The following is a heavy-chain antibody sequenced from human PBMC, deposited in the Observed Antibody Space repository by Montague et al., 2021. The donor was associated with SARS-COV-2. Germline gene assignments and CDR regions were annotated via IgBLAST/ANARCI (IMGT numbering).Heavy chain of an antibody. D-gene: IGHD6-13*01. CDR3: ARAPMYRSSWYAYFDY. Sequence: SETLSLTRTVSGDSMTNYYWSWIRQPPGKGLEWIGYINYSGSTHYNPSLQSRVTLSKDTSKNQFSLRLTSVTAADTAMYFCARAPMYRSSWYAYFDYWGQGTLVTVSS. V-gene: IGHV4-59*01. CDR1: GDSMTNYY. J-gene: IGHJ4*02. CDR2: INYSGST.